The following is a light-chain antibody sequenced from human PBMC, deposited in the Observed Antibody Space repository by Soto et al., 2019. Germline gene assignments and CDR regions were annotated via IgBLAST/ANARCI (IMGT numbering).Light chain of an antibody. V-gene: IGKV3-11*01. Sequence: EIVMTQSPATLSVSPGERATLSCRASQSVSSYLAWYQPKPGQAPSLLIYDASNRATGIPARFSGSGSGTDFTLTIRSLEPEDFAVYYCQQRSNWPTFGQGTKVDIK. CDR3: QQRSNWPT. J-gene: IGKJ1*01. CDR1: QSVSSY. CDR2: DAS.